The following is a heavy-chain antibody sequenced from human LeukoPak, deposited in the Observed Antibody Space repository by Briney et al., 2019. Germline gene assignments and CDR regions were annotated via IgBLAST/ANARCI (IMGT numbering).Heavy chain of an antibody. CDR1: GGSFSGYY. CDR2: INHSGST. J-gene: IGHJ4*02. Sequence: SETLSLTCAVYGGSFSGYYWSWIRQPPGKGLEWIGEINHSGSTNYNPSLKSRVTISVDTSKNQFSLKLSSVTAADRAVYYCARGRVYYYGSGRRDFDYWGQGTRSPSPQ. V-gene: IGHV4-34*01. D-gene: IGHD3-10*01. CDR3: ARGRVYYYGSGRRDFDY.